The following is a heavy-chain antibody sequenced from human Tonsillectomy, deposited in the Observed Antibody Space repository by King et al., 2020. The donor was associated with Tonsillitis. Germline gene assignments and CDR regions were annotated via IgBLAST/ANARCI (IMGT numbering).Heavy chain of an antibody. V-gene: IGHV3-7*01. CDR2: IKQEGNEI. Sequence: VQLVESGGGWVQPGGSLRLSCAASGFTFSTYWMSWVRQAPGKGLEWVANIKQEGNEINYVDSVKGRFTISRDNAKNSLFLQMNSLRAEDTAIYYCARATGWYPDYWGQGALVTVSS. CDR3: ARATGWYPDY. CDR1: GFTFSTYW. D-gene: IGHD6-19*01. J-gene: IGHJ4*02.